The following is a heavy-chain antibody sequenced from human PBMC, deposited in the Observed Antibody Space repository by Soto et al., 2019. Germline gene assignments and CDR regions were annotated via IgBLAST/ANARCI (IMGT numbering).Heavy chain of an antibody. V-gene: IGHV1-69*02. CDR2: IIPILGIA. CDR3: ARYCSGGSCHTNWFDP. CDR1: GGTFSSYT. Sequence: GASVKVSCKASGGTFSSYTISWVRQAPGQGLEWMGRIIPILGIANYAQKFQGRVTITADKSTSTAYMELSSLRSEDTAVYYCARYCSGGSCHTNWFDPWGQGTLVTVSS. J-gene: IGHJ5*02. D-gene: IGHD2-15*01.